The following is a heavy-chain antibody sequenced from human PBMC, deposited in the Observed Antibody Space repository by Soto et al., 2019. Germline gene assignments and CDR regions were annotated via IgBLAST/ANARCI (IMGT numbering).Heavy chain of an antibody. V-gene: IGHV4-59*08. CDR2: IYYSGNT. CDR1: GDSIGSYY. Sequence: SETLSLTCTVSGDSIGSYYWSWVRQPPGKGLEWLAYIYYSGNTFYNPSLKSRVTISIDMSKDQFSLKVTSVTAADTAVYYCARFSYSGNYRPFGLSEPAIWGQGIXVTVSS. D-gene: IGHD1-26*01. J-gene: IGHJ4*02. CDR3: ARFSYSGNYRPFGLSEPAI.